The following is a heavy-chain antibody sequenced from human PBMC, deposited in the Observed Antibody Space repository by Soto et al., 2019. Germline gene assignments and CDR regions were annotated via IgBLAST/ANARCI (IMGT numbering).Heavy chain of an antibody. CDR2: IYYSGST. D-gene: IGHD6-19*01. CDR3: ARNSSGCPTTAI. CDR1: GGSISSYY. Sequence: SETLSLTCTVSGGSISSYYWSWIRQPPGKGLEWIGDIYYSGSTNYNPSLKSRVTISVDTSKNQFSLKLSSVTAADTAVYYCARNSSGCPTTAIWGQGTLVTVSS. V-gene: IGHV4-59*08. J-gene: IGHJ4*02.